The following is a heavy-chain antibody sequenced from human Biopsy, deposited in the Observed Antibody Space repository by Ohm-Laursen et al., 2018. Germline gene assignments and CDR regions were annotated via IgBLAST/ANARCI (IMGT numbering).Heavy chain of an antibody. CDR3: ATGPYYDTRFYYNVRPFDF. CDR2: LDREERKT. D-gene: IGHD3-10*01. Sequence: ASVKVSCKVSGYTLTELSIHWVRQTGGKGLEWMGGLDREERKTVYAEKFQGRVTMTEDTSTDTVYMEVTSLRSDDTAVYYCATGPYYDTRFYYNVRPFDFWGQGTLVIVSS. J-gene: IGHJ4*02. CDR1: GYTLTELS. V-gene: IGHV1-24*01.